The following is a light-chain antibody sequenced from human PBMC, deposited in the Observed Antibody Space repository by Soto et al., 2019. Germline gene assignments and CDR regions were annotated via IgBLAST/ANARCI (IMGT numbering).Light chain of an antibody. V-gene: IGLV2-8*01. CDR3: SSYAHSNNHVL. Sequence: YPLTQLPSSYGSSKPSATNSFTGTSSDIGDYNYVSFYQRHPVIAHTLIIYEVSKRPSGVADRFSGSKSGNTAALTVSGLQAEDEADYFCSSYAHSNNHVLFGGGTQLTVL. CDR1: SSDIGDYNY. J-gene: IGLJ2*01. CDR2: EVS.